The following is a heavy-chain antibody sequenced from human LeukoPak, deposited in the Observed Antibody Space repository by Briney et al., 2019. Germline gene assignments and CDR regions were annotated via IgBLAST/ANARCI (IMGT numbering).Heavy chain of an antibody. Sequence: ASVKVSCKASGYTFTGYYMHWVRQAPGQGLEWMGWINPNSGGTNYAQKFQGRVTMTRDTSISTAYMELSRLRSDDTAVYYCARDYRCDSRLDAFDIWGQGTMVTVSS. CDR3: ARDYRCDSRLDAFDI. CDR2: INPNSGGT. J-gene: IGHJ3*02. CDR1: GYTFTGYY. D-gene: IGHD3-22*01. V-gene: IGHV1-2*02.